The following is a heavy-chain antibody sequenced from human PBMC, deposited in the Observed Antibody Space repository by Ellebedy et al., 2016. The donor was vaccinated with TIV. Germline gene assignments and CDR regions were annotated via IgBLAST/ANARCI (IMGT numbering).Heavy chain of an antibody. CDR1: GFTFAAYA. Sequence: GGSLRLXXAASGFTFAAYAMHWVRQAPGKGLEWVSGISWSGGRGGYADSVKGRFTISRDNAKNSLYLQMNSLRPDDTALYYCAKDIGPYYYGSGSDYGMDVWGQGTTVSVSS. D-gene: IGHD3-10*01. CDR3: AKDIGPYYYGSGSDYGMDV. CDR2: ISWSGGRG. V-gene: IGHV3-9*01. J-gene: IGHJ6*02.